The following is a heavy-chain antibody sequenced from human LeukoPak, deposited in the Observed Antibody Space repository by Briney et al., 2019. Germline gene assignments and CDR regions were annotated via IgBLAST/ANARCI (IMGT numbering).Heavy chain of an antibody. V-gene: IGHV3-9*01. CDR2: ISWNSGSI. Sequence: GGSLRLSCAASGFTFDDYAMHWVRQAPGKGLEWVSGISWNSGSIGYADSVKGRFTISRDNAKNSLYLQMNSLRAEDTAVYYCARVIAAAGTGMDYWGQGTLVTVSS. J-gene: IGHJ4*02. CDR1: GFTFDDYA. D-gene: IGHD6-13*01. CDR3: ARVIAAAGTGMDY.